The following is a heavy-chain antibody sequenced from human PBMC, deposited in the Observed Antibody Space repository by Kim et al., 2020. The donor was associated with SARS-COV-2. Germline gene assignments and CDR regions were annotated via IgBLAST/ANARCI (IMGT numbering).Heavy chain of an antibody. CDR3: AGLTIFGVVPLFDY. D-gene: IGHD3-3*01. V-gene: IGHV4-34*01. J-gene: IGHJ4*02. Sequence: TPALRRRVTISVDASKSQFSLKLSSVTAADTAVYYCAGLTIFGVVPLFDYWGQGTLVTVSS.